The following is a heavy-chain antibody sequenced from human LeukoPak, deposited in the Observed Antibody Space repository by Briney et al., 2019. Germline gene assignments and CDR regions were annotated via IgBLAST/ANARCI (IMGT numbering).Heavy chain of an antibody. D-gene: IGHD4-17*01. Sequence: GASVKDSCKASGYTFTSYGISWVRQAPGQGLEWMGWISAYNGNTNYAQKLQGRVTMTTDTSTSTAYMELRSLRSDDTAVYYCARDPNYGDYGGLLDYWGQGTLVTVSS. V-gene: IGHV1-18*01. CDR1: GYTFTSYG. CDR2: ISAYNGNT. CDR3: ARDPNYGDYGGLLDY. J-gene: IGHJ4*02.